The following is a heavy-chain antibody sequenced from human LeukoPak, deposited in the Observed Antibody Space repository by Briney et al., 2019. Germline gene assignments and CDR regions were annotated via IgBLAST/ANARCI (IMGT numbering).Heavy chain of an antibody. CDR1: GGSIRSSNYY. Sequence: PSETLSLTCTVSGGSIRSSNYYWGWIRQPPGKGLEWIGSIYYSGRTYYNPSLKSRVIISVDTSKNQFSLKLSSVTAADTAVYFCARGPYSYDSSGAFDIWGQGTMVTVSS. V-gene: IGHV4-39*07. CDR3: ARGPYSYDSSGAFDI. CDR2: IYYSGRT. D-gene: IGHD3-22*01. J-gene: IGHJ3*02.